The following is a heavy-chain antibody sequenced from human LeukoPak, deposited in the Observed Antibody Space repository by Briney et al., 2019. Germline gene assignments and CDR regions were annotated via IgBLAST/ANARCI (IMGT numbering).Heavy chain of an antibody. Sequence: ASVKVSCKASRGTFSSYAISWVRQAPGQGLEWMGRIIPILGIANYAQKFQGRVTITADKSTSTAYMELRSLRSDDTAVYYCATYPSGYWGQGTLVTVSS. V-gene: IGHV1-69*04. D-gene: IGHD3-10*01. CDR3: ATYPSGY. J-gene: IGHJ4*02. CDR1: RGTFSSYA. CDR2: IIPILGIA.